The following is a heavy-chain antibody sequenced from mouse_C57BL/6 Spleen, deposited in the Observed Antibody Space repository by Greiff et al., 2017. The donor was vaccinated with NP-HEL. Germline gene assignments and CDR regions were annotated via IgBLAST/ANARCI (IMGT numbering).Heavy chain of an antibody. D-gene: IGHD1-1*01. CDR2: ISSGGSYT. CDR1: GFTFSSYG. V-gene: IGHV5-6*01. J-gene: IGHJ4*01. Sequence: EVMLVESGGDLVKPGGSLKLSCAASGFTFSSYGMSWVRQTPDKRLEWVATISSGGSYTYYPDSVKGRFTISRDNAKNTLYLQMRSLKSEDTAMYYCARDEGSGSIPYYAMDYWGQGNSVTVSS. CDR3: ARDEGSGSIPYYAMDY.